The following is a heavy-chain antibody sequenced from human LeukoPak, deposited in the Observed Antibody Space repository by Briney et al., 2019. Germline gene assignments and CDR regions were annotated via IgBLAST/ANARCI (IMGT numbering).Heavy chain of an antibody. CDR2: ISGSGDST. CDR1: GLTFSSYG. D-gene: IGHD3-10*01. V-gene: IGHV3-23*01. CDR3: AKVTGSGSYLADAFDI. J-gene: IGHJ3*02. Sequence: GGSLRLSCAASGLTFSSYGMNWVRQAPGKGLDWVSSISGSGDSTYHADSVRGRFTVSRDNSKNTLYLQMKSLRAEDTAVYYCAKVTGSGSYLADAFDIWGHGTVVSVSS.